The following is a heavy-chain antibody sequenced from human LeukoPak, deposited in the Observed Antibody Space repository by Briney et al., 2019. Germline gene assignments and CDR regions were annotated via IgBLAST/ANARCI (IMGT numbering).Heavy chain of an antibody. CDR2: IIPILGIA. Sequence: SVKVSCKASGGTFSSYTISWVRQAPGQGLEWMGGIIPILGIANYAQKFQGRVTITADKSTSTAYMELSSLRSEDTAVYYCARGPYYDILTGYYWDYWGQGTLVTVSS. D-gene: IGHD3-9*01. CDR3: ARGPYYDILTGYYWDY. CDR1: GGTFSSYT. V-gene: IGHV1-69*10. J-gene: IGHJ4*02.